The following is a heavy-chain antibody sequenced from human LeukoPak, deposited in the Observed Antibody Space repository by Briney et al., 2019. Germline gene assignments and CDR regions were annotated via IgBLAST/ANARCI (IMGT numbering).Heavy chain of an antibody. V-gene: IGHV4-34*01. CDR1: GGSFSGYY. Sequence: SETLSLTCAVYGGSFSGYYWSWIRQPPGKGLEWIGEINHSGSTNYNPSLKSRVTISVDTSKNQFSLKLSSVTAADTAVYYCARLPNCSGGSCYSYTGYYYYGMDVWGQGTTVTVSS. D-gene: IGHD2-15*01. CDR2: INHSGST. J-gene: IGHJ6*02. CDR3: ARLPNCSGGSCYSYTGYYYYGMDV.